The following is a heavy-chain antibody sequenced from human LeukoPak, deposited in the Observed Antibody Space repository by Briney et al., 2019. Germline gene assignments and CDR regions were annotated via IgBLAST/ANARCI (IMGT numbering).Heavy chain of an antibody. CDR1: GFTFSSYG. CDR2: ISYDGSNK. J-gene: IGHJ4*02. CDR3: ANKVTTLFWNHFDY. V-gene: IGHV3-30*18. D-gene: IGHD4-11*01. Sequence: TGRSLRLSCAASGFTFSSYGMHWVRQAPGKGLEWVAVISYDGSNKYYADSVKGRFTIFRDNSKKTLYLQMNSLRAEDTAVYYCANKVTTLFWNHFDYWGQGTLVTVSS.